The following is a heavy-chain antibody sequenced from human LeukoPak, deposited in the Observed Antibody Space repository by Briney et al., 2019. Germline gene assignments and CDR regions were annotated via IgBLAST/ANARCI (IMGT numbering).Heavy chain of an antibody. CDR2: IPSDDNPT. D-gene: IGHD3-10*01. V-gene: IGHV3-74*01. J-gene: IGHJ4*02. CDR1: GFIFSNFV. CDR3: ARDHYFKSDY. Sequence: GGSLRLSCSASGFIFSNFVMHWVRQAPGKGLVWVARIPSDDNPTNYADSVQGRFTISRDNAKNTLYLHMNDLRVEDTAVYFCARDHYFKSDYWGQGTPVTVSS.